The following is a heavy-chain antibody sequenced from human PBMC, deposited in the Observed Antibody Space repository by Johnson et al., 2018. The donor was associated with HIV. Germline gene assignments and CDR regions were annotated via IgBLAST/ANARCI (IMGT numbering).Heavy chain of an antibody. CDR2: ISSSASNI. CDR1: GSTFSDYY. V-gene: IGHV3-11*04. D-gene: IGHD1-26*01. Sequence: QVQLVESWGDLVKAGGSLRLSCAASGSTFSDYYMSWIRQAPGQGLEWISYISSSASNIYSADSVKGPFTISRDNAKNSLYLQLNSLRAEDTAVYYCAAIFIMGADLGDDAFDIWGQGTMVTVSP. CDR3: AAIFIMGADLGDDAFDI. J-gene: IGHJ3*02.